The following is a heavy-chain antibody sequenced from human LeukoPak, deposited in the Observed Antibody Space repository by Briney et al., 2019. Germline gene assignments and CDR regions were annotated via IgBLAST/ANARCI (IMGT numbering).Heavy chain of an antibody. Sequence: SETLSPTCAVYGGSFRGDFWRWIRPPPGKGLEWIGEINHSGSTNYNPSLKSRVTISVDTSKNQFSLKLSSVTAADTAVYYCARSPAISYGYVFVYYYYMDVWGKGTTVTVSS. J-gene: IGHJ6*03. CDR3: ARSPAISYGYVFVYYYYMDV. CDR1: GGSFRGDF. D-gene: IGHD5-18*01. V-gene: IGHV4-34*01. CDR2: INHSGST.